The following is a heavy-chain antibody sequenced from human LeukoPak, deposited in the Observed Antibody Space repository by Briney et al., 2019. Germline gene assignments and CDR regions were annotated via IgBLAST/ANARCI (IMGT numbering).Heavy chain of an antibody. D-gene: IGHD1-14*01. Sequence: KPSETLSLTCAVSGDRINSGGYHWSWIRQPPGKGLEWIGYMYQSGATYYSPSLKSRVAISPDTSKIQFSLRLISVTAADTAVYFCAGGWTGGDFEYWGQGTLVTVSS. CDR2: MYQSGAT. CDR1: GDRINSGGYH. V-gene: IGHV4-30-2*01. CDR3: AGGWTGGDFEY. J-gene: IGHJ1*01.